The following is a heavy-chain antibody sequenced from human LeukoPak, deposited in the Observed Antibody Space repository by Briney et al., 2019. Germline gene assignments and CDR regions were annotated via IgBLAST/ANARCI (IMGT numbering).Heavy chain of an antibody. CDR1: GFTFSSYA. V-gene: IGHV3-30*04. J-gene: IGHJ3*02. Sequence: GGSLRLSCAASGFTFSSYAMHWVRQAPGKGLEWVAVISYDGSNKHYADSVKGRFTISRDNSKNTLYLQMNSLRAEDTAVYYCARGGVLSGYEDDAFDIWGQGTMVTVSS. CDR3: ARGGVLSGYEDDAFDI. D-gene: IGHD5-12*01. CDR2: ISYDGSNK.